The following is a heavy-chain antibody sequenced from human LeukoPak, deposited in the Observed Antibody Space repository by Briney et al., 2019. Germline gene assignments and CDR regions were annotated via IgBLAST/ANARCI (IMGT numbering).Heavy chain of an antibody. V-gene: IGHV1-2*02. J-gene: IGHJ4*02. Sequence: ASVKVSCKASGYTFTGYYMHWVRQAPGQGLEWMGWINPNSCCRNYAQKFQGRVTMTRDTSISTAYMELSSLRSDDTAVYYCARGLVRDLTGSSGLCYWGQGTLVTVSS. D-gene: IGHD3-9*01. CDR2: INPNSCCR. CDR3: ARGLVRDLTGSSGLCY. CDR1: GYTFTGYY.